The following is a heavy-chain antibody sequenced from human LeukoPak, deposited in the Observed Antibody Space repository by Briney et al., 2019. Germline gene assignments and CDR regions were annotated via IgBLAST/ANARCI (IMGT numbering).Heavy chain of an antibody. CDR3: ARVGGNDAFDI. CDR1: GFTFSSYE. CDR2: ISSSTSTI. D-gene: IGHD4-23*01. V-gene: IGHV3-48*03. Sequence: PGGSLRLSCAASGFTFSSYEMNWVRQAPGKGLEWVSYISSSTSTIYYADSVKGRFTISRDNAKNSLYLQMNSLRAEDTAVYYCARVGGNDAFDIWGQGTMVTVSS. J-gene: IGHJ3*02.